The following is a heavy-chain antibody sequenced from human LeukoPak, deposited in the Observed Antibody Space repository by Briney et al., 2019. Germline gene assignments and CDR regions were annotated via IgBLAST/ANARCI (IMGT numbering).Heavy chain of an antibody. CDR2: VYVGDGRT. CDR1: GYIFTSHY. CDR3: AREMPATFYFDL. Sequence: GASVSVSCKASGYIFTSHYIHWVRLAPGQGLQWMGIVYVGDGRTRYAQEFQGRVTMTWDTSTSTVYMDLSSLKTEDTAVYYCAREMPATFYFDLWGQGTVVTVSS. J-gene: IGHJ4*02. D-gene: IGHD2/OR15-2a*01. V-gene: IGHV1-46*01.